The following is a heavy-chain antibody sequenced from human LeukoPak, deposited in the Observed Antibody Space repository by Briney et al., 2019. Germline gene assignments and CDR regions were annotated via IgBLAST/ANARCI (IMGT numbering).Heavy chain of an antibody. CDR3: ARRTYYYGMDV. D-gene: IGHD1-14*01. CDR2: MNPNSGNT. CDR1: GYTFTSYD. J-gene: IGHJ6*02. Sequence: ASVTVSCKASGYTFTSYDINWVRQATGQGLEWMGWMNPNSGNTGYAQKFQGRVTMTRNTSITTAYMELSSLRSDDTAIYYCARRTYYYGMDVWGQGTTVTVSS. V-gene: IGHV1-8*01.